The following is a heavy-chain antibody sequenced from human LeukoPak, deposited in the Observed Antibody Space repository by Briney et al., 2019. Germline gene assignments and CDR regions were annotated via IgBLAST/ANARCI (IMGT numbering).Heavy chain of an antibody. V-gene: IGHV4-34*01. CDR2: VNHSGDA. Sequence: SETLSLTCAVYGASFGPYYWTWIRQPPGKGLEWIGEVNHSGDANYSPSLKSRVTILVDTSKNLFSLRLSSVTAVDTAMYYCARERSGHYLDQWGQGTLVTVSS. D-gene: IGHD3-3*01. J-gene: IGHJ4*02. CDR3: ARERSGHYLDQ. CDR1: GASFGPYY.